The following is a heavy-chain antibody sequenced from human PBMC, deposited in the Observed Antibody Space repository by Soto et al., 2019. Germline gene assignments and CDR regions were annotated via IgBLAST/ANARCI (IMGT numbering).Heavy chain of an antibody. CDR2: IIPIFGTT. CDR3: ARDYSGYCSGGSCYSGWFDP. CDR1: GGTFSSYA. D-gene: IGHD2-15*01. Sequence: SVKVSCTASGGTFSSYAISWVRQAPGQGLEWMGGIIPIFGTTNYAQNLQGRVTITADESTSTAYMELRSLRSDDTAMYYCARDYSGYCSGGSCYSGWFDPWGQGTLVTVSS. J-gene: IGHJ5*02. V-gene: IGHV1-69*13.